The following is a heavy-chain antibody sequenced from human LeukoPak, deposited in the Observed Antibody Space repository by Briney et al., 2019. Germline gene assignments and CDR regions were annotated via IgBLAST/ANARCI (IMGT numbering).Heavy chain of an antibody. D-gene: IGHD5-12*01. V-gene: IGHV1-18*01. CDR1: GYTFTSYG. CDR2: ISAYNGNT. CDR3: ARQSGGYDDYYYYYMDV. J-gene: IGHJ6*03. Sequence: ASVKVSCKASGYTFTSYGISWVRQAPGQGLEWMGWISAYNGNTNYAQKLQGRVTMTTDTSTSTAYMELRSLRSDDTAVYYCARQSGGYDDYYYYYMDVWGKGTTVTISS.